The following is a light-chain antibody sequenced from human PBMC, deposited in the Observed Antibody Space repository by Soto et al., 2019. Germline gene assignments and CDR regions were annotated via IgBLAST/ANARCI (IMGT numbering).Light chain of an antibody. Sequence: QSVLTQPPSVAGAPGQRVTISCTGRSSNIGADYFIHWYQQLPGAAPKLLIYDNINRPSGVPDRFSGSKSGTSASLAITGLQAEDEADYYCQSYDSSLRGYVFGTGTKLTVL. J-gene: IGLJ1*01. CDR1: SSNIGADYF. CDR2: DNI. CDR3: QSYDSSLRGYV. V-gene: IGLV1-40*01.